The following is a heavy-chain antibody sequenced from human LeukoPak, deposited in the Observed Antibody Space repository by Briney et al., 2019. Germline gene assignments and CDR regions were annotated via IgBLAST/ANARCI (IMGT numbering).Heavy chain of an antibody. V-gene: IGHV3-7*01. D-gene: IGHD3-10*01. CDR2: IKQDGSKK. Sequence: GGSLRLSCAASGFTFSSYWMSWVRQAPGKGLEWVANIKQDGSKKYYVDSVKGRFTISRDNAKNSLYLLMDSLRAEDTAVYYCAKGSGSYNYYYYGMDVWGQGTTVTVSS. CDR1: GFTFSSYW. CDR3: AKGSGSYNYYYYGMDV. J-gene: IGHJ6*02.